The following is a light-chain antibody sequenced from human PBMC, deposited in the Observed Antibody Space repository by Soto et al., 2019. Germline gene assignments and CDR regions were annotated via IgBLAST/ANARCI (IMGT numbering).Light chain of an antibody. V-gene: IGKV3-15*01. CDR1: QSVNSN. CDR3: QQYNNWPRT. Sequence: EIVMTQSPATLSLSPGERATLSCRASQSVNSNLAWYQQKAGQAPRLLIYGTSTRATGIPARFSGSGSGTDLTLTISSMQCEDFAVYYCQQYNNWPRTFGQGSKVEIK. J-gene: IGKJ1*01. CDR2: GTS.